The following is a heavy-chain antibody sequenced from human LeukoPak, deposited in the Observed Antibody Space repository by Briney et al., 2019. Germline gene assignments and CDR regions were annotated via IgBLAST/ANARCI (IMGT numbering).Heavy chain of an antibody. CDR1: GGSFSGYY. CDR2: INHSGST. CDR3: AREVVFYYDSSGYLDY. V-gene: IGHV4-34*01. D-gene: IGHD3-22*01. Sequence: SETLSLTCAVYGGSFSGYYWSWIRQPPGKGLEWIGEINHSGSTNYNPSLKSRVTISVDTSKNQFSLNLSSVTAADTAVYYCAREVVFYYDSSGYLDYWGQGTLVTVSS. J-gene: IGHJ4*02.